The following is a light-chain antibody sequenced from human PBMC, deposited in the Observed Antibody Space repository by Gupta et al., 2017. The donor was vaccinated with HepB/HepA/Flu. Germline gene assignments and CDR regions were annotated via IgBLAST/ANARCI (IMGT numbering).Light chain of an antibody. CDR2: SNN. CDR1: TSNLGSNT. Sequence: QSVLTPPPSASGTPGPRVSIPCSGSTSNLGSNTVNWYQQHPGTAPKTLIYSNNQRPSGVPERFSGSKSGPSAALAISGLQSEDEADYYCAALDDTLNGDGVFGGGTKLTVL. V-gene: IGLV1-44*01. J-gene: IGLJ2*01. CDR3: AALDDTLNGDGV.